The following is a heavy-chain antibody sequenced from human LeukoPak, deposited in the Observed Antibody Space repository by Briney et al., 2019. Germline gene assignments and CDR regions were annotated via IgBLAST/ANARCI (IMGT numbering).Heavy chain of an antibody. D-gene: IGHD4-17*01. V-gene: IGHV3-74*01. CDR2: IKGDGSTT. Sequence: GGSQTLFCAASGFTFRTYWMHWVRQVPGKGLLWVARIKGDGSTTIYADSVKGRFTITRDNSKNTLYLQTSSLRAEDTAVYYCVRASTTVPNLLDYWGQPTKVADSS. CDR3: VRASTTVPNLLDY. J-gene: IGHJ4*02. CDR1: GFTFRTYW.